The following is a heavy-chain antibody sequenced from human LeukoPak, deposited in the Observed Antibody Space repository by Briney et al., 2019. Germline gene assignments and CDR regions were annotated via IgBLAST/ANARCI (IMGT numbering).Heavy chain of an antibody. Sequence: GASVKVSCKAPGYTFTSYDINWVRQATGQGLEWMGWMNPNSGNTGYAQKFQGRVTTTRNTSISTAYMELSSLRSEDTAVYYCARGTRYSETDYWGQGTLVTVSS. V-gene: IGHV1-8*01. CDR1: GYTFTSYD. J-gene: IGHJ4*02. D-gene: IGHD5-12*01. CDR3: ARGTRYSETDY. CDR2: MNPNSGNT.